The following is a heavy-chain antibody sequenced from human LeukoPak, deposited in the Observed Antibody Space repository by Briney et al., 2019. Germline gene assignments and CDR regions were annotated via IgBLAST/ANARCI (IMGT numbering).Heavy chain of an antibody. D-gene: IGHD1-26*01. CDR2: IYYSGNT. CDR1: GGSISSSSYY. CDR3: ASLPEATHHYFDY. Sequence: PSETLSLTCTVSGGSISSSSYYWGWIRQPPGKGLEWIGSIYYSGNTYYNPSLESRVTVSVDTSMNQFSLRLTSVSPADTAVYYCASLPEATHHYFDYWGQGTLVTVSS. J-gene: IGHJ4*02. V-gene: IGHV4-39*07.